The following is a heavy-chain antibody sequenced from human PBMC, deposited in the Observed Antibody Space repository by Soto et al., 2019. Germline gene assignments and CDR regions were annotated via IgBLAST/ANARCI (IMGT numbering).Heavy chain of an antibody. J-gene: IGHJ5*02. V-gene: IGHV6-1*01. Sequence: SQTLSLTCAISGDSVSSNSAAWNWIRPSPSRGLEWLGRTYYRSKWYNDYVVSVKSRITINPDTSKNQFSLQLNSVTPEDTAVYYCARDVIAAAGTLVVWFDPWGQGTLVTVSS. CDR2: TYYRSKWYN. D-gene: IGHD6-13*01. CDR1: GDSVSSNSAA. CDR3: ARDVIAAAGTLVVWFDP.